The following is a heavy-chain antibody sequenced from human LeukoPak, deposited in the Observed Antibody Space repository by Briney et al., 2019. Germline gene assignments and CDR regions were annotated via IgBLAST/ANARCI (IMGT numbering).Heavy chain of an antibody. Sequence: PGGSLRLSCAASGFTFSSYGMHWVRQAPGKGLEWVAFIRYDGSNKYYADSVKGRFTISRDNSKNTLYLQMNRLRAEDTAVYYCASSSPRLFLPEAAGAFDIWGQGTMVTVSS. V-gene: IGHV3-30*02. J-gene: IGHJ3*02. CDR3: ASSSPRLFLPEAAGAFDI. CDR1: GFTFSSYG. CDR2: IRYDGSNK. D-gene: IGHD3-22*01.